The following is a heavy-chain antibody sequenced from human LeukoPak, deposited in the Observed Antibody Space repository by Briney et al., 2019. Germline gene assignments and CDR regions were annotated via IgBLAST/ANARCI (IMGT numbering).Heavy chain of an antibody. CDR3: AREPWGYGDYQSYFDY. CDR1: GGTFSSYA. V-gene: IGHV1-69*01. CDR2: IITIFGTA. J-gene: IGHJ4*02. D-gene: IGHD4-17*01. Sequence: ASVKVSCKASGGTFSSYAISWVRQAPGQGLEWMGGIITIFGTANYAQKFQGRVTITADESTSTAYMELSSLRSEDTAVYYCAREPWGYGDYQSYFDYWGQGTLVTVSS.